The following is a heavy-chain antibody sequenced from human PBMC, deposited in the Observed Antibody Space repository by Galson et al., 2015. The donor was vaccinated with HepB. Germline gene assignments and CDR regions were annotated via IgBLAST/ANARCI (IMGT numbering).Heavy chain of an antibody. Sequence: SLRLSCAASGFTVSRNYMSWVRQAPGKGLVWVSVMYSDGSTYHENSVEGRFTMSRDNYKNKVYLQRNSLRAEDTAVYYCAALPTGEYWGQVTLVIVSS. D-gene: IGHD7-27*01. CDR3: AALPTGEY. J-gene: IGHJ4*02. CDR2: MYSDGST. CDR1: GFTVSRNY. V-gene: IGHV3-53*01.